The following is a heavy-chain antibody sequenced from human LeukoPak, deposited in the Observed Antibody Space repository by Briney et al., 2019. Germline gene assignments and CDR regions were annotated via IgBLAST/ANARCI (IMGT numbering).Heavy chain of an antibody. V-gene: IGHV3-23*01. Sequence: GGSLRLSCAASGFTFSSYAMSWVRQAPGKGLEWVSAISGSGGSTHYADSVKGRFTISRDNSKNTLCLQMNSLRAEDTAVYYCAKDYHIVVVTAIPLDYWGQGTLVTVSS. D-gene: IGHD2-21*02. CDR2: ISGSGGST. CDR3: AKDYHIVVVTAIPLDY. J-gene: IGHJ4*02. CDR1: GFTFSSYA.